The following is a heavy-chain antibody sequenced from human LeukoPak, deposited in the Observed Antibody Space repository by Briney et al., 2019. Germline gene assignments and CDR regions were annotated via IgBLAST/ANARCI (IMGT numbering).Heavy chain of an antibody. V-gene: IGHV1-69*13. Sequence: ASVKVSCKASGGTFSSYAISWVRQAPGQGLEWMGGIIPIFGTANYAQKFQGRVTITADESTSTAYMELSSLRSEDTAVYYCARREGGQYYFDYWGQGTLVTVSS. CDR2: IIPIFGTA. CDR1: GGTFSSYA. J-gene: IGHJ4*02. D-gene: IGHD3-16*01. CDR3: ARREGGQYYFDY.